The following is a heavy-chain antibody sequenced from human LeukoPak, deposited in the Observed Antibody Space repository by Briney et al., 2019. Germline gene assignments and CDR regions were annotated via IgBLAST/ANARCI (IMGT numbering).Heavy chain of an antibody. CDR1: GGSISSSSYY. J-gene: IGHJ4*02. Sequence: SETLSLTCTVSGGSISSSSYYWGWLRQPPGRGLEWIGSIYYSGSTYYNPSLTTRVTISVTTSKNQFSLKLTSVTAADTAVYYCATLLTVTIDYWGQGPLVTVSP. CDR3: ATLLTVTIDY. D-gene: IGHD4-17*01. CDR2: IYYSGST. V-gene: IGHV4-39*01.